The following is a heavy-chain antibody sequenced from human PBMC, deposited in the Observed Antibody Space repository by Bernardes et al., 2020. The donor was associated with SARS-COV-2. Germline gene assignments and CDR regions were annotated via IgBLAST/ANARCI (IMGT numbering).Heavy chain of an antibody. Sequence: GGSLRLSCAASGLTFSNYAMSWVRQAPGEGLEWVSAISGSGGNTYYADSVKGRFTISRDNSKNTLFLQMNSLRAEDTTVYYCAKGDYGDPFDYWGQGTLVTVSS. CDR3: AKGDYGDPFDY. CDR2: ISGSGGNT. D-gene: IGHD4-17*01. J-gene: IGHJ4*02. V-gene: IGHV3-23*01. CDR1: GLTFSNYA.